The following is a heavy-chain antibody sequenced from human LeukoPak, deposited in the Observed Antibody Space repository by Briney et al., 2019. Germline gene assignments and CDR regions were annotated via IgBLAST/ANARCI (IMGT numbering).Heavy chain of an antibody. V-gene: IGHV4-34*01. CDR1: GASFSGYY. Sequence: SETLSLTCSVSGASFSGYYYTWIRQPPGKGLEWIGDVNDSGSTNYNPSLKSRVAMSVDTSKNQFSLNLTSVTAADTAVYYCARRRLLYFDDPWGQGTLVTVSS. D-gene: IGHD3-3*01. CDR2: VNDSGST. CDR3: ARRRLLYFDDP. J-gene: IGHJ5*02.